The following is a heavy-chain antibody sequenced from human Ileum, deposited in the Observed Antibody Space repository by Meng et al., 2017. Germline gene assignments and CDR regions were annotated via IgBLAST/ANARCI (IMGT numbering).Heavy chain of an antibody. J-gene: IGHJ4*02. Sequence: ASVKVSCKASGYTFTGYYMHWVRQAPGQGLEWMGWINPNSGGTNYAQKFQGRVTMTRDTSISTAYMELSRLRSDDTAVYYCARSVDTAMVFDYWGQGTLVTGSS. CDR1: GYTFTGYY. CDR2: INPNSGGT. V-gene: IGHV1-2*02. CDR3: ARSVDTAMVFDY. D-gene: IGHD5-18*01.